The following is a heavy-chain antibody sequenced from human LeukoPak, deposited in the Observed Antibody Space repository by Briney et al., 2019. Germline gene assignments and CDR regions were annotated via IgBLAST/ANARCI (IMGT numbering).Heavy chain of an antibody. D-gene: IGHD3-22*01. V-gene: IGHV4-38-2*02. CDR2: IYHSGST. CDR3: AREAGDSSGFD. Sequence: ASETLSLTCTVSGYSISSGYYWGWIRQPPGKGLEWIGSIYHSGSTYYNPSLKSRVTISVDTSKNQFSLKLSSVTAADTAVYYCAREAGDSSGFDWGQGTMVTVSS. J-gene: IGHJ3*01. CDR1: GYSISSGYY.